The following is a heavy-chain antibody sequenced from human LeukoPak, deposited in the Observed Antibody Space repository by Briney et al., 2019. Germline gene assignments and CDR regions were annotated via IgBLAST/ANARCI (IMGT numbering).Heavy chain of an antibody. V-gene: IGHV4-59*01. CDR3: ARDRRTYYYDSGGSLDV. D-gene: IGHD3-22*01. J-gene: IGHJ6*02. CDR2: IYYSGST. Sequence: SETLSLTCTVSGGSISSYYWSWIRQPPGKGLEWIGYIYYSGSTNYNPSLKSRVTISVDTSKNQFSLKLSSVTAADTAVYYCARDRRTYYYDSGGSLDVWGQGTTVTVSS. CDR1: GGSISSYY.